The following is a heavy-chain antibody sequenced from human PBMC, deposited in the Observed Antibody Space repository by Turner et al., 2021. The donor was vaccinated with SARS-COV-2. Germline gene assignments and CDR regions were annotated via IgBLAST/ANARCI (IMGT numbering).Heavy chain of an antibody. V-gene: IGHV3-48*01. Sequence: EVQLVESGGGSVQPGGSLRLSCAASGFTFSNYSMNWVRQAPGKGLEWVSYISSSSSTIYYADSVKGRFTISRDNAKNSLYLQMNSLRAEDTAVYYCARERGYSYGPYYYGMDVWGQGTTVTVSS. J-gene: IGHJ6*02. CDR3: ARERGYSYGPYYYGMDV. CDR1: GFTFSNYS. CDR2: ISSSSSTI. D-gene: IGHD5-18*01.